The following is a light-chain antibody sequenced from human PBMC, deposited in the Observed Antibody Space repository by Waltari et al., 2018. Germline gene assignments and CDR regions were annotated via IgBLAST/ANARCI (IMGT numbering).Light chain of an antibody. V-gene: IGKV3-11*01. Sequence: IVFTQSSPPLSLSPGERAPLPCRTRQSVGTYLPWYQLMPGPATSPLIHSASNRATAIPARFSGSRAGTDFTFTISSLEPEDFAVYGCEQRSNWLRTFGQGTKVKIK. CDR2: SAS. J-gene: IGKJ1*01. CDR1: QSVGTY. CDR3: EQRSNWLRT.